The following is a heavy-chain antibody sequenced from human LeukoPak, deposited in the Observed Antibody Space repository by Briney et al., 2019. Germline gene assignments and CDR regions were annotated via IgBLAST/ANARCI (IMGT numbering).Heavy chain of an antibody. CDR3: AKEGDIVVVVAATRFDY. D-gene: IGHD2-15*01. J-gene: IGHJ4*02. Sequence: PGASLRLSCAASGFTFSSYAMSWVRQAPGKGLEWVSAISGSGGSTYYADSVKGRFTISRDNSKNTLYLQMNSLRAEDTAVYYCAKEGDIVVVVAATRFDYWGQGTLVTVSS. CDR2: ISGSGGST. CDR1: GFTFSSYA. V-gene: IGHV3-23*01.